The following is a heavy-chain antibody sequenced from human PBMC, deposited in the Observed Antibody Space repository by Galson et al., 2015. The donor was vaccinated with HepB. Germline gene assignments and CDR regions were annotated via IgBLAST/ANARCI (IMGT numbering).Heavy chain of an antibody. J-gene: IGHJ6*02. CDR1: EFTFSSYA. D-gene: IGHD3/OR15-3a*01. CDR2: ISYDGSNK. Sequence: SLRLSCAASEFTFSSYAMHWVRQAPGKGLEWVAVISYDGSNKYYADSVKGRFTISRDNSKNTLYLQMNSLRAEDTAVYYCARADGFLDPYYYGMDVWGQGTTVTVSS. V-gene: IGHV3-30-3*01. CDR3: ARADGFLDPYYYGMDV.